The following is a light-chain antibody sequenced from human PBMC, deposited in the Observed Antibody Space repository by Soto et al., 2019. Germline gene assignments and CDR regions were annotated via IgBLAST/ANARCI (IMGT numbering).Light chain of an antibody. Sequence: EIVLTQSPGTLSLSPGARATLSCRASQSVSSSYLAWYQHKPGQAPRLLIYGASSRDAGIPDRFSGSGSGTDFTLTISRLEPEDFAVYYCQQYGSSPRFTFGPGTKVDIK. V-gene: IGKV3-20*01. CDR2: GAS. CDR1: QSVSSSY. J-gene: IGKJ3*01. CDR3: QQYGSSPRFT.